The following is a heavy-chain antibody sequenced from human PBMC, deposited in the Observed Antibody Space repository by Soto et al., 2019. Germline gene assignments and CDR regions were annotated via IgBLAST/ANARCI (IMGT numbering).Heavy chain of an antibody. J-gene: IGHJ5*02. V-gene: IGHV5-51*01. CDR3: ARQVKSNSSSWPTGNPYNWFDP. D-gene: IGHD6-13*01. CDR1: GYSFTSYW. CDR2: IYPGDSDT. Sequence: PGESLKISCKGSGYSFTSYWIGWVRQMPGKGLEWMGIIYPGDSDTRYSPSFQGQVTISADKSISTAYLQWSSLKASDTAMYHCARQVKSNSSSWPTGNPYNWFDPWGQGTLVTVSS.